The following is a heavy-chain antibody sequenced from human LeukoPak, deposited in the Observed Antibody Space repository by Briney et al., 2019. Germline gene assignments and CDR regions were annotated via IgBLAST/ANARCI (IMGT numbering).Heavy chain of an antibody. CDR3: VKARYYGSGLPPSYFDY. D-gene: IGHD3-10*01. V-gene: IGHV3-23*01. J-gene: IGHJ4*02. CDR2: ISGSGGRT. Sequence: GGSLRLSCAASGFSVSSYDMSWVRQAPGKGLEWVSAISGSGGRTYYADSVKGRFTISRDNSKNTLYLQMSSLRAEDTAVYYCVKARYYGSGLPPSYFDYWGQGTLVTVSS. CDR1: GFSVSSYD.